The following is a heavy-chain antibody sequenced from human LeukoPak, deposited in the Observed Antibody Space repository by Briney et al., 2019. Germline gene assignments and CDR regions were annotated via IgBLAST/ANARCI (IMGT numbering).Heavy chain of an antibody. V-gene: IGHV4-31*03. CDR2: IYYSRSS. CDR1: GGSISSGGYY. J-gene: IGHJ5*02. Sequence: SETLSLTCTVSGGSISSGGYYWSWIRQHPGKGLEWNGYIYYSRSSYYNPSLESRDTIPVDTSKDQFSLKLSSVTAAGTAVDYWARIAVAGINIWFDPWGQGTLVTVSS. D-gene: IGHD6-13*01. CDR3: ARIAVAGINIWFDP.